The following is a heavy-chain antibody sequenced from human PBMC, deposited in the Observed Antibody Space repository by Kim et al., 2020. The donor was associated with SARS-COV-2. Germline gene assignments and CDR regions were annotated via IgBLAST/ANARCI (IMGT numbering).Heavy chain of an antibody. Sequence: GGSLRLSCAASGFTLSTYGMHWVRQAPGKGLEWVAVMWYDGTNKYYADSVRGRFTISRDNSKNTLYLQMNNLRAEDTAVYYCARWGMIRGDWLDPWGQGTLVTVSS. CDR2: MWYDGTNK. J-gene: IGHJ5*02. D-gene: IGHD3-10*01. CDR1: GFTLSTYG. CDR3: ARWGMIRGDWLDP. V-gene: IGHV3-33*01.